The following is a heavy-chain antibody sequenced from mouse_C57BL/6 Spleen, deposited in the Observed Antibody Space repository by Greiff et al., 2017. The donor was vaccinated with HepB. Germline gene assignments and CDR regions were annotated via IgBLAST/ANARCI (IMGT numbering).Heavy chain of an antibody. J-gene: IGHJ1*03. CDR2: IYPRSGNT. D-gene: IGHD1-1*01. V-gene: IGHV1-81*01. CDR1: GYTFTSYG. CDR3: ARTYYYGSSHGGYFDV. Sequence: VQVVESGAELARPGASVKLSCKASGYTFTSYGISWVKQRTGQGLEWIGEIYPRSGNTYYNEKFKGKATLTADKSSSTAYMELRSLTSEDSAVYFCARTYYYGSSHGGYFDVWGTGTTVTVSS.